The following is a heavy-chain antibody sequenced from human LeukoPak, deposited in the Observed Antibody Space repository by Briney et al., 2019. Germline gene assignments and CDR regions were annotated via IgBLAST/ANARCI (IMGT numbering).Heavy chain of an antibody. V-gene: IGHV4-59*11. CDR2: IYYSGST. D-gene: IGHD2-21*01. CDR1: GGSISSHY. CDR3: ARVTSDGDSYFDY. Sequence: SETLSLTCTVSGGSISSHYWSWIRQPPGKGLEWIGYIYYSGSTNYNPSLKSRVTISVDTSKNQFSLKLSSVTAADTAVYYCARVTSDGDSYFDYWAREPWSPSPQ. J-gene: IGHJ4*02.